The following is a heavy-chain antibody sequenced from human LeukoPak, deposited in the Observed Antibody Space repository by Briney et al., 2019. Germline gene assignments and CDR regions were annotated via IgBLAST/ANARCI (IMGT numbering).Heavy chain of an antibody. D-gene: IGHD1-26*01. CDR3: VRDLMGMGATTAYLHH. J-gene: IGHJ1*01. V-gene: IGHV3-23*01. CDR2: ISGSGGST. CDR1: GFTFSSYA. Sequence: GGSLRLSCAASGFTFSSYAMSWVRQAPGKGLEWVSAISGSGGSTYYAGSVKGRFTISRDDGKNSLYLQMNSLRAEDMAVYYCVRDLMGMGATTAYLHHWGQGTLVTVSS.